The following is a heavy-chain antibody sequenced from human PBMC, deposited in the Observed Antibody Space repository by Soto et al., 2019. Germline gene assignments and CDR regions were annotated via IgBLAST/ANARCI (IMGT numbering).Heavy chain of an antibody. D-gene: IGHD3-10*01. CDR3: ARTRPYYGSGSYYNMDV. J-gene: IGHJ6*02. V-gene: IGHV3-20*04. CDR2: SNWGGGTT. Sequence: EVQLVESGGGVLRPGGSLRLSCVGSGFSFDGYGMSWVRQAPGKGLEWVSGSNWGGGTTSYADSVRGRFIISRDNAKNSLYLQMNSLRAEDTALYYCARTRPYYGSGSYYNMDVWGQGTMVTVSS. CDR1: GFSFDGYG.